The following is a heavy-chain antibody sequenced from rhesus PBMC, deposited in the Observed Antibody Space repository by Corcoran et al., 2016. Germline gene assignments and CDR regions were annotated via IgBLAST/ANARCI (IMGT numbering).Heavy chain of an antibody. Sequence: QVQLQESGPGLVKPSETLSLTCAVSGGSFSSYWWRWIRQPPGNGLEWIGEINGNSGSTNYNPSLKSRVTISKDASKNQFSLKLRSVTAADTAVYYCARFCSGIYCYARDYWGQGVLVTVAS. CDR3: ARFCSGIYCYARDY. D-gene: IGHD2-27*01. CDR2: INGNSGST. J-gene: IGHJ4*01. CDR1: GGSFSSYW. V-gene: IGHV4-80*01.